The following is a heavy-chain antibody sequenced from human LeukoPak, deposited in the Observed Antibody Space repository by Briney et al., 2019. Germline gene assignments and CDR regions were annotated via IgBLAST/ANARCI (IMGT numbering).Heavy chain of an antibody. CDR2: ISGSGGST. CDR3: AREELYYYDSSGYSN. V-gene: IGHV3-23*01. J-gene: IGHJ4*02. CDR1: GFTFSSYA. Sequence: GGSLRLSCAASGFTFSSYAMSWVRQAPGKGLEWVSGISGSGGSTYYADSVKGRFTISRDNSKNTLYLQMNSLRAEDTAVYYCAREELYYYDSSGYSNWGQGTLVTVSS. D-gene: IGHD3-22*01.